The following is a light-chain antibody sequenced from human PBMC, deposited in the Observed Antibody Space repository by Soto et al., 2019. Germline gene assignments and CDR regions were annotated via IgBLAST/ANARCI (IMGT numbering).Light chain of an antibody. CDR1: QSISSY. CDR3: QQSYSLPRT. Sequence: DIQMTQSPSSLSASVGDRVSITCRAGQSISSYLNWYQQKPGKAPNLLIYAASSLQSGVPSRFSGSGSGTDFTLTISSLQPEDFATYYCQQSYSLPRTFGGGTKVEIK. J-gene: IGKJ4*01. CDR2: AAS. V-gene: IGKV1-39*01.